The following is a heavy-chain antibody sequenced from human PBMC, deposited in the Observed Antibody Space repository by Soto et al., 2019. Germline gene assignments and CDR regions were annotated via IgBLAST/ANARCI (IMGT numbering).Heavy chain of an antibody. Sequence: SETLSLTCAVSGGSIGSGGYSWSCIRQPPGKGLEWIGYIYHSGSTYYNPSLKSRVTISVDRSKNQFSLKLSSVTAADTAVYYCARGQVVAAQHWGQGTLVTVSS. J-gene: IGHJ4*02. D-gene: IGHD2-15*01. V-gene: IGHV4-30-2*01. CDR3: ARGQVVAAQH. CDR2: IYHSGST. CDR1: GGSIGSGGYS.